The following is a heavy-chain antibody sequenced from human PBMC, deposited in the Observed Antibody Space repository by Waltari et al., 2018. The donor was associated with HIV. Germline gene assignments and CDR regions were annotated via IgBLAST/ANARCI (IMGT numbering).Heavy chain of an antibody. Sequence: QVQLVESGGGVVQPGRSLRLSCAASGFTFSIYAMHWVRQAPGKGLEWVAVISYDGTNKFYADSVQGRFTISRDNSKNTLYLQMNSLRTEDTAVYYCAKSYGDLPYFNIWGQGTMVTVSS. CDR1: GFTFSIYA. J-gene: IGHJ3*02. CDR3: AKSYGDLPYFNI. V-gene: IGHV3-30*01. D-gene: IGHD4-17*01. CDR2: ISYDGTNK.